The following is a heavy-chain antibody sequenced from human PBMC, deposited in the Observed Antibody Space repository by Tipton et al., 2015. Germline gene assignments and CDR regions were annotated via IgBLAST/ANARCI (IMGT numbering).Heavy chain of an antibody. CDR2: ISDNGRIT. V-gene: IGHV3-64D*08. CDR3: VKDEVGVISPPYYFDF. J-gene: IGHJ4*02. D-gene: IGHD3-3*01. CDR1: GFSFSNYA. Sequence: SLGLSCSASGFSFSNYAIHWVRQAPGKGLDYVSVISDNGRITYYADSVQGRFSMSRDNSNNTLYLQLSSLRGDDTAVYYCVKDEVGVISPPYYFDFWGQGTLVTVSS.